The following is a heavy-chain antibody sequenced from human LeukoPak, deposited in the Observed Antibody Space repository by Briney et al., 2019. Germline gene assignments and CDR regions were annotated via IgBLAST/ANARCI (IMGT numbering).Heavy chain of an antibody. CDR2: ISGTSNTI. V-gene: IGHV3-48*04. D-gene: IGHD2-8*01. CDR1: GLTFSSYS. J-gene: IGHJ4*02. CDR3: TRVGQSYSTSGQALDH. Sequence: GGSLRLSCVGSGLTFSSYSMNWVRQAPGKGLEWVSYISGTSNTIYYADSVKGRFTMSRDNARNSLYLQMNSLGAEDTAVYYCTRVGQSYSTSGQALDHWGQGTLVTVSS.